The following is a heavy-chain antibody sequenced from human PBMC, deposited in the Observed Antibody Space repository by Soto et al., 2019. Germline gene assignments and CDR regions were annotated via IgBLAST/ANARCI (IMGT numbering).Heavy chain of an antibody. V-gene: IGHV3-23*01. CDR1: GFTFSSYA. CDR3: AKVGYYDFWSGSFGAFDI. J-gene: IGHJ3*02. CDR2: ISGSGGST. D-gene: IGHD3-3*01. Sequence: PGGSLRLSCAASGFTFSSYAMSWVRQAPGKGLEWVSAISGSGGSTYYADSVKGRFTISRDNSKNTLYLQMNSLRAEDTAVYYCAKVGYYDFWSGSFGAFDIWGQGTMVTVSS.